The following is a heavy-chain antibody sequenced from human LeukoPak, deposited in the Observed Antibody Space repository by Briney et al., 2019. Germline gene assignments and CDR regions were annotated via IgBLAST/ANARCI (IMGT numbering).Heavy chain of an antibody. CDR3: ARDHLLYDSSGYFLY. J-gene: IGHJ4*02. CDR1: GGSISSSSYY. D-gene: IGHD3-22*01. V-gene: IGHV4-39*07. CDR2: IYYSGST. Sequence: SETLSLTCTVSGGSISSSSYYWGWIRQPPGKGLEWIGSIYYSGSTYYNPSLKSRVTISVDTSKNQFSLKLSSVTAADTAVYYCARDHLLYDSSGYFLYWGQGTLVTVSS.